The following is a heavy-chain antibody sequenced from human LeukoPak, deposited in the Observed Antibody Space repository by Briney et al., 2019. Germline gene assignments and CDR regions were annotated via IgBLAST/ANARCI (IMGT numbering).Heavy chain of an antibody. D-gene: IGHD6-19*01. Sequence: ASETLSLTCSVSGGSISSSNYYWGWIRQPPGKGLEWIGSIYYSGSTYYNPSLKSRVTISVDTSKNQLSLRLRSVTAADTAVYYCASAIAVAGMNYWGQGTLVTVSS. CDR3: ASAIAVAGMNY. J-gene: IGHJ4*02. CDR2: IYYSGST. CDR1: GGSISSSNYY. V-gene: IGHV4-39*07.